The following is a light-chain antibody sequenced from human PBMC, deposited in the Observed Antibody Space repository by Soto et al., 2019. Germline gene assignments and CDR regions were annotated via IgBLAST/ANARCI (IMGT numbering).Light chain of an antibody. Sequence: DIVMTQSPDSLAVSLGERATINCKSSQSVFSSSNNKNSLVWYQQKPGQPPRLLISWASTRQSGVPDRFSGRGSGTDFTFPISSLQAEDVADYYSQPYYSTPYTFCQGTKLAIK. CDR2: WAS. V-gene: IGKV4-1*01. J-gene: IGKJ2*01. CDR1: QSVFSSSNNKNS. CDR3: QPYYSTPYT.